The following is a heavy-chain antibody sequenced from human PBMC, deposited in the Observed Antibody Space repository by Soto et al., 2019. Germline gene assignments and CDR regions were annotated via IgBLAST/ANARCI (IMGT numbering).Heavy chain of an antibody. V-gene: IGHV3-23*01. CDR1: GFSFSIYA. Sequence: EVQLLDSGGRLVQPGGSLRLSCAASGFSFSIYAMNWVRQAPGKGLEWVSGISGGGGSTYYADSVKGRFTISRDNSKNTLYLQTNSLRVGDTDVYDCAKDPTPYDSGAQFDSGGKGTLVTVSS. D-gene: IGHD3-22*01. CDR2: ISGGGGST. J-gene: IGHJ4*02. CDR3: AKDPTPYDSGAQFDS.